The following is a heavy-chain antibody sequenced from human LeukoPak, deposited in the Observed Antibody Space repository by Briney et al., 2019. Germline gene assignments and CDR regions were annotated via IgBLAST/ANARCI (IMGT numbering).Heavy chain of an antibody. CDR1: RFTFRSYW. CDR2: IKQDGSEK. V-gene: IGHV3-7*01. CDR3: ARGRYFDY. Sequence: HPGGSLRLSCAASRFTFRSYWMSWVRQAPGKGLEWVANIKQDGSEKYYVDSVKGRFTISRDNAKNSLYLQMNSLRAEDTAVYYCARGRYFDYWGQGTLVTVSS. J-gene: IGHJ4*02.